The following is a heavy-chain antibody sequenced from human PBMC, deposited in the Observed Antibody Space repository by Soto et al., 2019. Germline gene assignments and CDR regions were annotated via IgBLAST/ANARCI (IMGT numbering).Heavy chain of an antibody. V-gene: IGHV4-59*08. CDR2: IYYSGST. J-gene: IGHJ4*02. CDR3: ARHTLIAAAHDY. D-gene: IGHD6-13*01. CDR1: GGSISSYY. Sequence: PSETLSLTCTVSGGSISSYYWSWIRQPPGKGLEWIGYIYYSGSTNYNPSLKSRVTISVDTSKNQFSLKLSSVTAADTAAYYCARHTLIAAAHDYWGQGTLVTVSS.